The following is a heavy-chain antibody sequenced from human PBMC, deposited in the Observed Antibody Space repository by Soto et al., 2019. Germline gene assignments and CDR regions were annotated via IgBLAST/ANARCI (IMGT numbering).Heavy chain of an antibody. CDR1: GFTFSGSA. D-gene: IGHD3-22*01. CDR3: TRARGTYYYDSSDFDP. CDR2: IRSKANSYAT. J-gene: IGHJ5*02. Sequence: GGSLRLSCAASGFTFSGSAMHWVRQASGKGLEWVGRIRSKANSYATAYAASVKGRFTITRDDSKNTAYLQMNSLKTEDTAVYYCTRARGTYYYDSSDFDPWGQGTLVTVSS. V-gene: IGHV3-73*01.